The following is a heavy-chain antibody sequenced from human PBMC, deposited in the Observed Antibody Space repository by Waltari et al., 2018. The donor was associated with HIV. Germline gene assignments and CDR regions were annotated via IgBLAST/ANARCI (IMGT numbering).Heavy chain of an antibody. CDR3: ARQRGSGLWYFDL. Sequence: QSQLQESDPGLVKPSETLSLTCTVSGGSISSNYYFWAWVRQPPGKGLEWIGTISHTGGTTYYNPSLKSRVIISVDTSKDQSSLKLSSMTATDTAVYYCARQRGSGLWYFDLWGRGTLVSVYS. CDR1: GGSISSNYYF. D-gene: IGHD3-10*01. V-gene: IGHV4-39*01. CDR2: ISHTGGTT. J-gene: IGHJ2*01.